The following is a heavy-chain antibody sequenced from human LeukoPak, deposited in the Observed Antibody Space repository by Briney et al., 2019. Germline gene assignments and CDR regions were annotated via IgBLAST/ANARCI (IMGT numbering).Heavy chain of an antibody. V-gene: IGHV1-18*01. Sequence: ASVKVSCKASGGTFSSYAISWVRQAPGQGLEWMGWISAYNGNTNYAQKLQGRVTMTTDTSTSTAYMELRSLRSDDTAVYYCARVWQLVQGWFDPWGQGTLVTVSS. D-gene: IGHD6-6*01. J-gene: IGHJ5*02. CDR3: ARVWQLVQGWFDP. CDR2: ISAYNGNT. CDR1: GGTFSSYA.